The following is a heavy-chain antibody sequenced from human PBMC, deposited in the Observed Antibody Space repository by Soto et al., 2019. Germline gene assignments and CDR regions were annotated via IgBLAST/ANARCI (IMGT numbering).Heavy chain of an antibody. D-gene: IGHD6-13*01. V-gene: IGHV3-48*02. CDR2: ISSSSSNR. CDR1: GFTFSSYS. J-gene: IGHJ4*02. CDR3: ARDRRDWGIAAAGTCFDY. Sequence: GGSLRLSCAASGFTFSSYSMNWVRQAPGKGLEWVSYISSSSSNRYYADSVKGRFTISRDNAKNSLYLQMNSRRDEDTAVYYCARDRRDWGIAAAGTCFDYWGQGTLVTVSS.